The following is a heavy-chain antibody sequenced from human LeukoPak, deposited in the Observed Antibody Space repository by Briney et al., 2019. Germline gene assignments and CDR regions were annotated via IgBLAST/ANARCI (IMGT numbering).Heavy chain of an antibody. CDR3: TTRDSSGYYYYFDY. D-gene: IGHD3-22*01. J-gene: IGHJ4*02. CDR2: IKSKTGGGTT. CDR1: GFTFSNAW. Sequence: GSLRLSCAASGFTFSNAWMSWVRQAPGKGLEWVGRIKSKTGGGTTDYAAPVKGRFTISRDDSKNTLYLQMNSLKTEDTAVYYCTTRDSSGYYYYFDYWGQGTLVTVSS. V-gene: IGHV3-15*01.